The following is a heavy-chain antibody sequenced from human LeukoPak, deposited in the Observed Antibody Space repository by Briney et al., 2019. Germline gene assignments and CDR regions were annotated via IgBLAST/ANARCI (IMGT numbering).Heavy chain of an antibody. Sequence: SETLSLTCTVSGGSISSYYWGWIWQPAGKGLEWIGRIYISGSTNYNLSLKSRVTMSVDTSKNQFSLKLSSVTAADTAVYYCARADYYDILTGYYSDAFDIWGQGTMVTVSS. V-gene: IGHV4-4*07. D-gene: IGHD3-9*01. CDR3: ARADYYDILTGYYSDAFDI. J-gene: IGHJ3*02. CDR2: IYISGST. CDR1: GGSISSYY.